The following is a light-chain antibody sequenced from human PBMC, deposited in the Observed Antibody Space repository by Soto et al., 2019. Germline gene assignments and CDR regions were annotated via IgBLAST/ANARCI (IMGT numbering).Light chain of an antibody. J-gene: IGLJ1*01. CDR3: CSVTSSMTNV. CDR2: DVG. V-gene: IGLV2-14*03. CDR1: SSDVGGYNS. Sequence: QSALTQPASASGSPGESITISCTGTSSDVGGYNSVSWYQHHPGKAPKLIIYDVGDRPSGVSYRFSGSKSGNTASLTISGLQDADDADYFCCSVTSSMTNVFGSGTKLTVL.